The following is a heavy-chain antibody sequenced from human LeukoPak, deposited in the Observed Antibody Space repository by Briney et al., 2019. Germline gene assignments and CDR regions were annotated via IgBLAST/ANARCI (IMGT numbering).Heavy chain of an antibody. CDR2: ISRDSNDI. V-gene: IGHV3-21*01. CDR1: GFSFSSYS. Sequence: GGCLRLSCEASGFSFSSYSMSCVRQAPGKGLEWVSFISRDSNDIYHADSVKGRFTISRDNAKNPLYLQMNSLRAEDTAVYYCARDLPAAVDWGQGTQVTVSS. CDR3: ARDLPAAVD. J-gene: IGHJ4*02. D-gene: IGHD2-2*01.